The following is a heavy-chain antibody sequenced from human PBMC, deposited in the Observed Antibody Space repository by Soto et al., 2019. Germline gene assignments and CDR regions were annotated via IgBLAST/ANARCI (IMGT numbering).Heavy chain of an antibody. CDR3: ATRISREVTGDAFDI. V-gene: IGHV2-5*02. CDR1: GFSLSTSGVG. J-gene: IGHJ3*02. D-gene: IGHD4-4*01. CDR2: IYWDDDK. Sequence: SGPTLVKPTQTLTLTCTFSGFSLSTSGVGVGWIRQPPGKALEWLSLIYWDDDKRYSPSLKSRLTITKGTSKNQVVLTMHNRDTVDPATDYCATRISREVTGDAFDIGGQGTMVTVSS.